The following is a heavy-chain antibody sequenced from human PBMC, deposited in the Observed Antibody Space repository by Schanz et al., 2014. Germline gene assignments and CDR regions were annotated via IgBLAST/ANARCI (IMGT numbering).Heavy chain of an antibody. CDR3: ARAQGVIRLYYGVDV. V-gene: IGHV3-23*01. D-gene: IGHD3-10*01. Sequence: EVKLLESGGHLVQPGGSLRLSCVASGFTFSTYAMSWVRQAPGKGPEWVSSLTGSGGGTYYADSVKGRFTISRDNSKNTVNLQMNSLRAEDTAVYYCARAQGVIRLYYGVDVWGQGTTVTVSS. CDR2: LTGSGGGT. J-gene: IGHJ6*02. CDR1: GFTFSTYA.